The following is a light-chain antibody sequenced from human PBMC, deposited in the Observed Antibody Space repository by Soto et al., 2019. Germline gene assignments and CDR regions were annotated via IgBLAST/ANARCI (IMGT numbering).Light chain of an antibody. Sequence: CASSIGAVTSGYYANWFQQKPGQAPRSLIYGTTNKHSWTPARFSGSLLGGKAALTLSGVQPEDEAEYYCLLYSGGALHWVFGGGTKVTVL. CDR2: GTT. CDR1: IGAVTSGYY. V-gene: IGLV7-43*01. CDR3: LLYSGGALHWV. J-gene: IGLJ3*02.